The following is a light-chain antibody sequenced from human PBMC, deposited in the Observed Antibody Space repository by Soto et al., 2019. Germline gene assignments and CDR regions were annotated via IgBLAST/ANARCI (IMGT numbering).Light chain of an antibody. CDR1: TSNIGRNA. Sequence: QSVLTQPPSASETPGQRVTISCSGSTSNIGRNAVNWCRQLPGTAPKLLIYANDQRPSGIPDRFSGSKSGTSASLAISGLQSEDEADYSCATWDDTLNAVVFGGGTKLTVL. J-gene: IGLJ2*01. V-gene: IGLV1-44*01. CDR2: AND. CDR3: ATWDDTLNAVV.